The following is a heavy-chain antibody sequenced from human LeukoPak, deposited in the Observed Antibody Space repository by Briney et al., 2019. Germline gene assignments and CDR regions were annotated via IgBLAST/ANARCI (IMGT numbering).Heavy chain of an antibody. CDR3: AKCAHSAEYFQH. V-gene: IGHV3-23*01. CDR1: GFTFSSYA. D-gene: IGHD6-13*01. CDR2: INSDGSST. Sequence: GGSLRLSCAASGFTFSSYAMSWVRHAPGKGLVWVSRINSDGSSTSYADSVKGRFTISRDNSKNTLYLQMNSLRAEDTAVYYCAKCAHSAEYFQHWGQGTLVTVSS. J-gene: IGHJ1*01.